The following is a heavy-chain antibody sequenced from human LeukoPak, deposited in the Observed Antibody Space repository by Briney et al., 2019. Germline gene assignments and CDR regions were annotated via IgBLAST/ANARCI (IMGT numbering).Heavy chain of an antibody. D-gene: IGHD3-10*01. CDR3: AIGGRFGLLDY. Sequence: GGSLRLSCAASGFTFSSYWMSWVRQAPGKGLEWVANIKQDGSEKYYVYSVKGRFTISRDNAKNSLYLRMNSLRAEDTAVYYCAIGGRFGLLDYWGQGTLVTVSS. CDR2: IKQDGSEK. CDR1: GFTFSSYW. J-gene: IGHJ4*02. V-gene: IGHV3-7*01.